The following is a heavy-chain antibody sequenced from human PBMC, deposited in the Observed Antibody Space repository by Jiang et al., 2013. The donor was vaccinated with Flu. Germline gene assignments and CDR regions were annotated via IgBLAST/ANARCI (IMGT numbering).Heavy chain of an antibody. CDR3: AKDPSRKIVGATGAVDY. CDR1: GFTFSSYG. CDR2: IRYDGSNK. D-gene: IGHD1-26*01. J-gene: IGHJ4*02. Sequence: VQLVESGGGVVQPGGSLRLSCAASGFTFSSYGMHWVRQAPGKGLEWVAFIRYDGSNKYYADSVKGRFTISRDNSKNTLYLQMNSLRAEDTAVYYCAKDPSRKIVGATGAVDYWGQGTLVAVSS. V-gene: IGHV3-30*02.